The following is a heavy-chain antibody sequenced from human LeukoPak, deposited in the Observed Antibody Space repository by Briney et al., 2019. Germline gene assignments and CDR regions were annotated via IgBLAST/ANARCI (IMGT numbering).Heavy chain of an antibody. CDR3: ARVFWSGYYPHFDY. D-gene: IGHD3-3*01. J-gene: IGHJ4*02. V-gene: IGHV4-59*01. Sequence: PSETLSLTCTVSGGSISSYYWSWIRQPPGKGLEWIGYIYYSGSTNYNPSLKSRVTISVDPSKNQFSLKLSSVTAADTAVYYCARVFWSGYYPHFDYWGQGTLVTVSS. CDR1: GGSISSYY. CDR2: IYYSGST.